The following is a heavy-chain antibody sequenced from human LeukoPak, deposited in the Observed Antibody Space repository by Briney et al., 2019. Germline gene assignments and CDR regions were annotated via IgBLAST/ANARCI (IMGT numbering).Heavy chain of an antibody. CDR3: ANHYSGYIDY. CDR2: IYDSGKT. D-gene: IGHD5-12*01. V-gene: IGHV4/OR15-8*02. Sequence: EWLGEIYDSGKTNYHPSLRSRIAISIDTAKRQFSLELTAVTAADTAVYYCANHYSGYIDYWGQGTLVTVSS. J-gene: IGHJ4*02.